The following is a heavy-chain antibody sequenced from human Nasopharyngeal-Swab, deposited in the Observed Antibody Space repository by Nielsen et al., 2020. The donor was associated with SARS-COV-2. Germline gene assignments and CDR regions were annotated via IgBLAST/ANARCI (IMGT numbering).Heavy chain of an antibody. CDR3: ARAGGIVVVPAATQLRRFDY. CDR2: INHSGST. V-gene: IGHV4-34*01. Sequence: VRQMPGKGLEWIGEINHSGSTNYNPSLKSRVTISVDTSKNQFSLKLSSVTAADTAVYYCARAGGIVVVPAATQLRRFDYWGQGTLVTVSS. D-gene: IGHD2-2*01. J-gene: IGHJ4*02.